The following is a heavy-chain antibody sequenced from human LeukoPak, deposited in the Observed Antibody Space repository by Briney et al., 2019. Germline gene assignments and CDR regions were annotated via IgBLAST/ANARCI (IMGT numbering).Heavy chain of an antibody. Sequence: PSETLSLTCAVYGGSFSGYYWSWIRQPPGKGLEWIGEINHSGSTNYNPSLKSRVTISVDTSKNQFSLNLSSVTAADTAVYYCARDPNSIGSLFYWYFDLWGRGTLVTVSS. CDR2: INHSGST. CDR1: GGSFSGYY. J-gene: IGHJ2*01. D-gene: IGHD3-22*01. CDR3: ARDPNSIGSLFYWYFDL. V-gene: IGHV4-34*01.